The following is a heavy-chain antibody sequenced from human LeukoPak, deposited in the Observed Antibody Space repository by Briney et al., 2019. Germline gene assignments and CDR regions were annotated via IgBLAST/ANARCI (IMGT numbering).Heavy chain of an antibody. Sequence: GGSLRLSCAASGLTFSSYEMNWVRQAPGKGLEWDSYIISSGSTIYYADCVTGRFTISRDNSKSTLYLQMNSLRAEDTAVYYCARDTTQYYYDSSGYSSYFDCWGQGTLVSVPS. CDR1: GLTFSSYE. V-gene: IGHV3-48*03. CDR2: IISSGSTI. CDR3: ARDTTQYYYDSSGYSSYFDC. J-gene: IGHJ4*02. D-gene: IGHD3-22*01.